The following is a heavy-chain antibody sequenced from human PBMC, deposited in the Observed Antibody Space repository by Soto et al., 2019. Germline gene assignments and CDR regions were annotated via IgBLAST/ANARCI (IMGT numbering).Heavy chain of an antibody. CDR1: GYTFSTFG. Sequence: QVQVVQSGAEVKKPGASVKVACKASGYTFSTFGMSWVRQAPGQGLEWMGWISVEKGDTNSAQKFQDSVAMTTDTSTGTAYMELRSLTSDDTAVYYCASCYCSVGSCFTCWHFDLWGRGTLVTVSS. CDR3: ASCYCSVGSCFTCWHFDL. V-gene: IGHV1-18*01. CDR2: ISVEKGDT. D-gene: IGHD2-15*01. J-gene: IGHJ2*01.